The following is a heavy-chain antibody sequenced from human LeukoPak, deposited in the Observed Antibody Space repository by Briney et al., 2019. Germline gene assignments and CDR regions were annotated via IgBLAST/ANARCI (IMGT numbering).Heavy chain of an antibody. Sequence: SETLSLTCSVSSDSISTHSWSWIRQAAGKRLEWIGHISPSGNTNYNPSLKSRVTMSVDTSKNHFSLKLSSVTAADTAVYYCARALYSMTTVPTEYWIDYWGQGTLVTVSS. J-gene: IGHJ4*02. D-gene: IGHD4-17*01. CDR3: ARALYSMTTVPTEYWIDY. CDR1: SDSISTHS. CDR2: ISPSGNT. V-gene: IGHV4-4*07.